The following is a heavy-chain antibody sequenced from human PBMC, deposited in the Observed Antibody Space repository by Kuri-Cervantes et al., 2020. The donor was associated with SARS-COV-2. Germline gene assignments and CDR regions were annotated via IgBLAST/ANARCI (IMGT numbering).Heavy chain of an antibody. J-gene: IGHJ6*02. V-gene: IGHV3-23*01. CDR3: ARDYVWGYYYGMDV. CDR1: GFTFSSYA. CDR2: ISVSGGST. Sequence: GESLKISCAASGFTFSSYAMSWVRQAPGKGLECVSTISVSGGSTYYADSVKGRFTISRDNSKNTLYLQMNSLRAEDTAVYYCARDYVWGYYYGMDVWGQGTTVTVSS. D-gene: IGHD3-16*01.